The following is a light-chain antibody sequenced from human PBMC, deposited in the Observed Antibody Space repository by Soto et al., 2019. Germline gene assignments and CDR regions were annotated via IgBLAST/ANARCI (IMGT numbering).Light chain of an antibody. V-gene: IGKV3-11*01. Sequence: EIVLTHSPATLSLSPGERATLSCRASQSVGTFFAWYQQKPGQAPRLLIYDASNRATGIPARFSGSGSGTDFTLTISSLEPEDFAVYYCQQCYNWPQWTFGQGTKVDIK. CDR3: QQCYNWPQWT. CDR2: DAS. J-gene: IGKJ1*01. CDR1: QSVGTF.